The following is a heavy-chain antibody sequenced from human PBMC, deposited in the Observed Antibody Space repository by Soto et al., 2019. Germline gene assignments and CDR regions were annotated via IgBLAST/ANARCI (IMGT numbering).Heavy chain of an antibody. CDR1: GFTFSSYA. Sequence: GGSLRLSCAASGFTFSSYAMSWVRQAPGKGLEWVSAISGSGGSTYYADSVKGRFTISRDNSKNTLYLQMNRLRAQATAVYYCAKPFLGYCSGGSCYSPEYFQHWGQGTLVTVSS. D-gene: IGHD2-15*01. J-gene: IGHJ1*01. CDR3: AKPFLGYCSGGSCYSPEYFQH. V-gene: IGHV3-23*01. CDR2: ISGSGGST.